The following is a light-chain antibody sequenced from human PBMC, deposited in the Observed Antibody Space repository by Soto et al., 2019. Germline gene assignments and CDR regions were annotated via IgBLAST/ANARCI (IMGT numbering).Light chain of an antibody. CDR1: QSISADY. CDR3: QHYGSSVFT. J-gene: IGKJ3*01. CDR2: GGS. Sequence: EIVLTQSPGTLSLSPGGRAALSCRASQSISADYLVWYQQKPGLAPRLLIYGGSSRATGIPDRFSGSGSGTDFTLTISRLAPEDVAVYYCQHYGSSVFTFGPGTKVDIK. V-gene: IGKV3-20*01.